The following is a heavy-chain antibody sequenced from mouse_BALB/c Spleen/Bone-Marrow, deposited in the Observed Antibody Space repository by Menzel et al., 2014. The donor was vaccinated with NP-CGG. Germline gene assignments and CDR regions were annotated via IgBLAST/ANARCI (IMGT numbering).Heavy chain of an antibody. CDR2: IDPANGNT. CDR1: GFNIKDTY. CDR3: ARWDYYAMDY. Sequence: VQLQQSGAELVKPGASVKLSCTASGFNIKDTYMHWVKQRPEQGLEWIGRIDPANGNTKYDPKFQGKATITADTSSSTAYLQLSSLTSEDTAVYYCARWDYYAMDYWGQGTSVTVSS. J-gene: IGHJ4*01. V-gene: IGHV14-3*02.